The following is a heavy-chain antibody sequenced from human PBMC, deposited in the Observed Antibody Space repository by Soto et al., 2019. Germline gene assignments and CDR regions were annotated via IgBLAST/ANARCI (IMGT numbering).Heavy chain of an antibody. CDR1: GCRFSIYV. D-gene: IGHD6-25*01. CDR3: ARVAQRDGSTEFGS. CDR2: IIPIFGTA. Sequence: FLVKLSCKGAGCRFSIYVISWVLQEHGQGLEWMGGIIPIFGTATYAQKFQGRVTITADESTSTAYMDMNSLRVDDTAVFFCARVAQRDGSTEFGSWGQGTLVSV. V-gene: IGHV1-69*13. J-gene: IGHJ5*01.